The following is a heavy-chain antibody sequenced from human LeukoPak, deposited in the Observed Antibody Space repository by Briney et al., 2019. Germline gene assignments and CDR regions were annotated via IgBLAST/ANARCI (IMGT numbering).Heavy chain of an antibody. CDR1: GFTFSDYF. D-gene: IGHD1-14*01. CDR3: ARYNRGAFDI. V-gene: IGHV3-11*06. CDR2: ISSSSSNT. Sequence: PGGSLRLSCAASGFTFSDYFMTWIRQAPGKGLEWVSYISSSSSNTNYADSVKGRFTISRDNAKNSLSLQMNSLRAEDTAVYYCARYNRGAFDIWGQGTVVTVSS. J-gene: IGHJ3*02.